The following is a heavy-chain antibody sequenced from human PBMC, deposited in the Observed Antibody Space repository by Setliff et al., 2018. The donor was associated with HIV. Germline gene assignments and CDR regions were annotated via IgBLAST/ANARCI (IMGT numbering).Heavy chain of an antibody. J-gene: IGHJ6*03. V-gene: IGHV4-31*03. CDR1: GGSISSGGYY. CDR3: ARARGLLPYYYLAV. Sequence: LSLTCTVSGGSISSGGYYWSWIRQHPGKGLEWIGYIYYSGSTYYNPSLKSRVTMSVDTSKNQFSLKLSSVTAADTAVYYCARARGLLPYYYLAVWGKGTTVTVSS. D-gene: IGHD3-10*01. CDR2: IYYSGST.